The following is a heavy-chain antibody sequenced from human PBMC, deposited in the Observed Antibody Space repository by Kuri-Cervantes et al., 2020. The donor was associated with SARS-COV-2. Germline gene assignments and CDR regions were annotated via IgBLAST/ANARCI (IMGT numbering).Heavy chain of an antibody. D-gene: IGHD4/OR15-4a*01. J-gene: IGHJ4*01. V-gene: IGHV4-4*07. CDR3: ARHVRSVLASFDY. CDR1: GGSISSYY. Sequence: GSLRLSCTVSGGSISSYYWSWIRQPAGKGLEWIGRIYTNGSTNYNPSLKSRVTMSVDTSKNQFSLKLSSVTAADTAVYYCARHVRSVLASFDYWGQEPWSPSPQ. CDR2: IYTNGST.